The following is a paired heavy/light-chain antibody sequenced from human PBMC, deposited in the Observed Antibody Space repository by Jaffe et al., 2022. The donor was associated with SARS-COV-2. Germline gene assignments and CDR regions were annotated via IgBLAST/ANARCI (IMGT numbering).Heavy chain of an antibody. V-gene: IGHV1-3*04. J-gene: IGHJ3*02. D-gene: IGHD4-4*01. CDR2: INTGNGYT. CDR3: AREGRDDYNWAGAFDI. CDR1: GYTLTRYA. Sequence: QVQLVQSGAEVKKPGASVRVSCKASGYTLTRYAMHWVRQAPGQGLEWMGWINTGNGYTKYSQKFQGRVTITRDTSASTAYMELSSLRSEDTAVYYCAREGRDDYNWAGAFDIWGQGTVVTVSS.
Light chain of an antibody. Sequence: QAGLTQPPSVSKDLRQTATLTCTGNSSDVGDQGAAWLQQHQGHPPKLLSYRNNNRPSGISERFSASRSGNTASLTITGLQPEDEADYYCSAWDSSLSAWVFGGGTKLTVL. J-gene: IGLJ3*02. V-gene: IGLV10-54*04. CDR1: SSDVGDQG. CDR3: SAWDSSLSAWV. CDR2: RNN.